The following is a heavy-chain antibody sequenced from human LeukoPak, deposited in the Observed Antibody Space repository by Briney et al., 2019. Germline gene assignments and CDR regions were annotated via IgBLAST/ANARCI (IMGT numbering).Heavy chain of an antibody. D-gene: IGHD1-26*01. CDR2: IKRDGGEI. J-gene: IGHJ4*02. CDR3: ARDKIVGPTKFDS. V-gene: IGHV3-7*01. Sequence: GGSLRLSCVASGFTFSSYWMSWVRQAPGKGLEWVANIKRDGGEIYYVDSVKGRFTISRDNAKNSLYLQMNSLRAEDTAVYYCARDKIVGPTKFDSWGQGTLVTVSS. CDR1: GFTFSSYW.